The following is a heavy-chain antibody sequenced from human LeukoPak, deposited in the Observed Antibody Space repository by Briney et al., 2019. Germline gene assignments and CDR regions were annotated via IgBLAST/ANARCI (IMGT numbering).Heavy chain of an antibody. J-gene: IGHJ3*02. Sequence: GGSLRLSCAASGFTVSSSYMSWVRRAPGKGLEWVSVIYSGGSTYYADSVKGRFTISRDNSKNTLYLQMNSLRAEDTAVYYCARVRGYDSSGYGAFDIWGQGTMVTVSS. CDR1: GFTVSSSY. D-gene: IGHD3-22*01. CDR3: ARVRGYDSSGYGAFDI. CDR2: IYSGGST. V-gene: IGHV3-53*01.